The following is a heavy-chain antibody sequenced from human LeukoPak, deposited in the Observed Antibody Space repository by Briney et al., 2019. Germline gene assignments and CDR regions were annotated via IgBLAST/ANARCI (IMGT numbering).Heavy chain of an antibody. CDR2: IYYSGNT. Sequence: SETLSLTCKVSSGSIRNGDFSWSWIRQPPGKGLEWIGHIYYSGNTDYNPSLKGRPSISLDTSKNQFSLTLRSLTAEDTAVYYCARVSGRYYYGLDVWGQGTTVTVSS. D-gene: IGHD6-25*01. J-gene: IGHJ6*02. CDR1: SGSIRNGDFS. CDR3: ARVSGRYYYGLDV. V-gene: IGHV4-30-4*01.